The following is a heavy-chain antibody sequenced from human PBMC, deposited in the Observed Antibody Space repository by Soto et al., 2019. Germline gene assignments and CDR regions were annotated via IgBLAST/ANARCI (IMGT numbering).Heavy chain of an antibody. CDR3: SKDMREVPYIGRFDY. D-gene: IGHD1-26*01. J-gene: IGHJ4*02. V-gene: IGHV3-9*01. CDR2: ISCNSGRI. Sequence: EVQLVESGGGLVQPGRSLRLSCAASGFTFDDYAMHWVRQAPGKGLAWVSGISCNSGRIGYADSVKGRFTISRDNAKNSLYLQMNSQRAEDTAMYYCSKDMREVPYIGRFDYWGRGTLVTVSS. CDR1: GFTFDDYA.